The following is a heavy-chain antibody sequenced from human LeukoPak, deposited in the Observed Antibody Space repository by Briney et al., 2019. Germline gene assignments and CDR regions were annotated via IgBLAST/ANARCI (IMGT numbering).Heavy chain of an antibody. Sequence: GGSLRLSCAASGFTFSSYWMSWVRQAPGKGLEWVANIKQDGSEKYYVDSVKGRFTISRDNAKNSLYLQMNSLRAEDTAVYYCARDPGSSSWPYYYYYYMDVWGKGTTVTVSS. CDR2: IKQDGSEK. D-gene: IGHD6-13*01. CDR1: GFTFSSYW. V-gene: IGHV3-7*01. J-gene: IGHJ6*03. CDR3: ARDPGSSSWPYYYYYYMDV.